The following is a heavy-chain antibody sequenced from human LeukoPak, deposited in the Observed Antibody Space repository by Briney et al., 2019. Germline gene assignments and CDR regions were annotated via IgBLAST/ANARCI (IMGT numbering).Heavy chain of an antibody. CDR1: GFTFSSYS. D-gene: IGHD3-3*01. CDR3: ARVAAGSYDFWSGYYDY. Sequence: PGGSLRLSCAASGFTFSSYSMNWVRQAPGKGLEWVSYISSSSTIYYADSVKGRFTISRDNAKNSLYLQMNSLRAEDTAVYYCARVAAGSYDFWSGYYDYWGQGTLVTVSS. CDR2: ISSSSTI. J-gene: IGHJ4*02. V-gene: IGHV3-48*04.